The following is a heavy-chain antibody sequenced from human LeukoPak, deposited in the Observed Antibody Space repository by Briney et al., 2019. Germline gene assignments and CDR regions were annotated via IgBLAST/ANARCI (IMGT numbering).Heavy chain of an antibody. V-gene: IGHV3-30*02. J-gene: IGHJ3*02. Sequence: GGSLRLSCAASGFTFSSYGMHCVRQAPRKGLEWVAFIRYDGSNKYYADSVKGRFTISRDNAKNSLYLQMNRLRAEDTAVYYCARDAEVVPAARDIWGQGTMVTVSS. D-gene: IGHD2-2*01. CDR1: GFTFSSYG. CDR3: ARDAEVVPAARDI. CDR2: IRYDGSNK.